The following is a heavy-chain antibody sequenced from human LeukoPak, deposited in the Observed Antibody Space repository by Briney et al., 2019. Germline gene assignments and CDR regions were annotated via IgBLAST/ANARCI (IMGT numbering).Heavy chain of an antibody. CDR1: GFTFDDYA. J-gene: IGHJ4*02. CDR3: ARDPRTVRI. D-gene: IGHD1-1*01. Sequence: GGSLRLSCAASGFTFDDYAMHWVRQAPGKGLEWVSGISWNSGTIYYADSVKGRFTISRDNAKNSLYLQMNSLRVEDTAVYYCARDPRTVRIWGQGTLVTVSS. CDR2: ISWNSGTI. V-gene: IGHV3-9*01.